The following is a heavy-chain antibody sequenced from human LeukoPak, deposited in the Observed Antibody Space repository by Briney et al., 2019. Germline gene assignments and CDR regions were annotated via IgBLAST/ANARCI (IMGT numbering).Heavy chain of an antibody. Sequence: PGGSLRLSCAASGFTFSSYEMNWVRQGPGKGLEWVSYISSSGGGTYSADSVKGRFTISRENAKNSLYLQMNSLRAEDTAMYYCAKDFTWGYSYEEYWGQGTLVTVSS. CDR2: ISSSGGGT. J-gene: IGHJ4*02. V-gene: IGHV3-48*03. D-gene: IGHD5-18*01. CDR1: GFTFSSYE. CDR3: AKDFTWGYSYEEY.